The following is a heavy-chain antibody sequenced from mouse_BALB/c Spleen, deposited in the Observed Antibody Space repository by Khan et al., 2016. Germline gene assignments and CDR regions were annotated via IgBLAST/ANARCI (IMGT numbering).Heavy chain of an antibody. J-gene: IGHJ2*01. CDR1: GYSITSDYA. D-gene: IGHD1-1*01. CDR3: ARKTRGGSSD. V-gene: IGHV3-2*02. CDR2: ISYSGST. Sequence: EVQLQESGPGLVKPSQSLSLTCTVTGYSITSDYAWNWIRQFPGNKLEWMGYISYSGSTSYNPSLKSRISITRDTSKNQFFLQLNSVTTEDTATYYCARKTRGGSSDWGHGTTLTVSS.